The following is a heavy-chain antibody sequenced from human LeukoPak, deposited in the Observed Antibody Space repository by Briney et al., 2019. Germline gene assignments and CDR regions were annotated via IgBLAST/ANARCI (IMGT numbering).Heavy chain of an antibody. CDR1: GESFSDYY. J-gene: IGHJ4*02. V-gene: IGHV4-34*01. CDR2: IEDSGST. CDR3: ARSVSREGHNFIAYYFDY. Sequence: SETLSLTCAVYGESFSDYYWTWIRQPPGKGLEWIGEIEDSGSTNSNPSLKSRVTLSVDTSKSQFSPRLNSVTAADTAVYFCARSVSREGHNFIAYYFDYWSQGTLVTVSS. D-gene: IGHD5-24*01.